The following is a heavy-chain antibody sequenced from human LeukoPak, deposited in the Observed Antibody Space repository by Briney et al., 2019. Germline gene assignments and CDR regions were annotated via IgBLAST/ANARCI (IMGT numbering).Heavy chain of an antibody. J-gene: IGHJ4*02. D-gene: IGHD6-19*01. Sequence: GGPLRLSRAASGFTFSSYAMSWVRQAPGKGLEWVSAISGSGGSTYYADSVKGRFTISRDNSRNTLYLQMNSLRAEDTAVYYCAKGHAVAGEFDYWGQGTLVTVSS. CDR3: AKGHAVAGEFDY. CDR2: ISGSGGST. CDR1: GFTFSSYA. V-gene: IGHV3-23*01.